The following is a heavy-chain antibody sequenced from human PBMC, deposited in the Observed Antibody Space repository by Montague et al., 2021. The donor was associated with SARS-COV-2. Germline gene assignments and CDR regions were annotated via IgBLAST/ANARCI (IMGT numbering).Heavy chain of an antibody. V-gene: IGHV4-39*01. CDR1: GGSIITSNYY. D-gene: IGHD2-2*01. CDR3: ARHVGGGAGAMDCMDP. Sequence: SETLSLTCTVSGGSIITSNYYWGWLRQPPGKGLVGIGNDGYSGSSSYNLSLRSRVSVSVDTSKNQFYLKLTSVTAADAAVYYCARHVGGGAGAMDCMDPWGQGTTVTVSS. J-gene: IGHJ5*02. CDR2: DGYSGSS.